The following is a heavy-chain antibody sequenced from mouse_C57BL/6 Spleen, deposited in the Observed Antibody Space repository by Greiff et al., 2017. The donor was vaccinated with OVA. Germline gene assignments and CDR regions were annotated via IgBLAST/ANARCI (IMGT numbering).Heavy chain of an antibody. CDR2: INPSSGYT. V-gene: IGHV1-4*01. J-gene: IGHJ4*01. CDR1: GYTFTSYT. Sequence: VQLQQSGAELARPGASVKMSCKASGYTFTSYTMHWVKQRPGQGLEWIGYINPSSGYTKYNQKFKDKATLTADKSSSTAYMQLSSLTSEDSAVYYCARGGYSNYDAMDYWGQGTSVTVSS. CDR3: ARGGYSNYDAMDY. D-gene: IGHD2-5*01.